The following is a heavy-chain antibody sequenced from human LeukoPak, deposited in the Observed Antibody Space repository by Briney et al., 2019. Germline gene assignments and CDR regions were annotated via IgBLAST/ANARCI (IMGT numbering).Heavy chain of an antibody. Sequence: KPSETLSLTCTVSGGSISSSSYYWGWIRQPPGKGLEWIGSIYYSGSTYYNPSLKSRVTISVDTSKNQFSLKLSSVTAADTAVYYCARRSLYDAAAERFDPWGQGTLVTVSS. CDR1: GGSISSSSYY. V-gene: IGHV4-39*01. D-gene: IGHD6-13*01. CDR3: ARRSLYDAAAERFDP. J-gene: IGHJ5*02. CDR2: IYYSGST.